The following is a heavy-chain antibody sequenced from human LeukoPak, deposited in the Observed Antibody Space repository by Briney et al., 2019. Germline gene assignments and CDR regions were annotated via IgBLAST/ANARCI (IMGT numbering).Heavy chain of an antibody. J-gene: IGHJ6*04. CDR2: IIPIFGTA. D-gene: IGHD3-10*01. V-gene: IGHV1-69*13. CDR3: ARGSYYGSGIPATHYGMDV. CDR1: GGTFSSYA. Sequence: SVKVSCKASGGTFSSYAISWVRQAPGQGLEWMEGIIPIFGTANYAQKFQGRVTITADESTSTAYMELSSLRSEDTAVYYCARGSYYGSGIPATHYGMDVWGKGTTVTVSS.